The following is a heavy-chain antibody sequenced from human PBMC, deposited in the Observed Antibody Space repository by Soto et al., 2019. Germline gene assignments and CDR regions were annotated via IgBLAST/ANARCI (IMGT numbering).Heavy chain of an antibody. CDR2: IYPSDSDT. CDR1: GYNFAGYW. J-gene: IGHJ4*02. Sequence: GESLKISCKGSGYNFAGYWIAWVRQMPGKGLELMGIIYPSDSDTRYRPSFQGQVTISADKSISSAYLQWSSLRASDTAMYYCAREGVSTRTFDYWGQGTPVTVSS. D-gene: IGHD3-3*01. V-gene: IGHV5-51*01. CDR3: AREGVSTRTFDY.